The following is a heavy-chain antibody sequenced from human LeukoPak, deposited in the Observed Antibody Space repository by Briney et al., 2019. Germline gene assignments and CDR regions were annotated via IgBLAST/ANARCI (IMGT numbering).Heavy chain of an antibody. CDR3: ARPDLHAYCGGDCPRGVGAFDI. Sequence: GASVKVSCKASGYTFTSYGISWVRQAPGQGLEWMGGIIPIFGTANYAQKFQGRVTITADESTSTAYMELSSLRSEDTAVYYCARPDLHAYCGGDCPRGVGAFDIWGQGTMVTVSS. D-gene: IGHD2-21*01. J-gene: IGHJ3*02. CDR1: GYTFTSYG. CDR2: IIPIFGTA. V-gene: IGHV1-69*13.